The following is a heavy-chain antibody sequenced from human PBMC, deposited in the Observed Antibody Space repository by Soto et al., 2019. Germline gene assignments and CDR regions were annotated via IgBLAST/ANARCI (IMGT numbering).Heavy chain of an antibody. CDR1: GGSFSGYY. J-gene: IGHJ6*04. CDR2: INHSGST. D-gene: IGHD3-10*02. V-gene: IGHV4-34*01. Sequence: SETLSLTCAVYGGSFSGYYWSWIRQPPGKGLEWIGEINHSGSTNYNPSLKSRVTISVDMSKTQFSLKLSSVTAADTVVYYCARGCSGGQPNYYYYGMDVWGKGTTGTVST. CDR3: ARGCSGGQPNYYYYGMDV.